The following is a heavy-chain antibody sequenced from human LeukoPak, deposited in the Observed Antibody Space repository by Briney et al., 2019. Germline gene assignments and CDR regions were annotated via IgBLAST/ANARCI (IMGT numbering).Heavy chain of an antibody. V-gene: IGHV3-21*01. Sequence: GGSLRLSCAASGFTFSNYAMNWVRQAPGKGLEWVSSISSSSSYIYYADSVKGRFTISRDNAKNSLYLQMNSLRAEDTAVYYCARGGVGATLDYWGQGTLVTVSS. CDR1: GFTFSNYA. CDR2: ISSSSSYI. D-gene: IGHD1-26*01. CDR3: ARGGVGATLDY. J-gene: IGHJ4*02.